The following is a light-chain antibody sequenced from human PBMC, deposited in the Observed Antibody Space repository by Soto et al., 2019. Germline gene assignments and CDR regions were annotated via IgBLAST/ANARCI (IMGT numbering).Light chain of an antibody. Sequence: DLPVTPSPSSLSASLGDRGTITCQASQSSKAFLHWYQQKPGKAPKLLIYAASNLQSGVPTSFTASGSGTDFTLTLNSLHPEDFATYYCQQGYSTPWPFGQGTKVYI. V-gene: IGKV1-39*01. CDR3: QQGYSTPWP. CDR1: QSSKAF. J-gene: IGKJ1*01. CDR2: AAS.